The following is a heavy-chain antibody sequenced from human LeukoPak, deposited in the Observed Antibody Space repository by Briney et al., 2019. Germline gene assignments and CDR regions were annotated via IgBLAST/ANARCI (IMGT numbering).Heavy chain of an antibody. CDR3: ARDENDYSNYERANHYYGMDV. CDR1: GFTFSSYS. J-gene: IGHJ6*02. V-gene: IGHV3-21*01. CDR2: ISSSSSYI. D-gene: IGHD4-11*01. Sequence: GGSLRLSCAASGFTFSSYSMNWVRQAPGKGLEWVSSISSSSSYIYYADSVKGRFTISRDNAKNSLYLQMNSLRAEDTAVYYCARDENDYSNYERANHYYGMDVWGQGTTVTVSS.